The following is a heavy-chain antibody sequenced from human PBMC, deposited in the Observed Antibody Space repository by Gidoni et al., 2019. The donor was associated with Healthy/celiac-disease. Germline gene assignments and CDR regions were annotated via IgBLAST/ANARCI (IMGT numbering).Heavy chain of an antibody. Sequence: RLSCAASGFTFSSYAMSWVRQAPGKGLEWVSAISGSGGSTYYADSVKGRFTISGDNSKNTRYLQMNSLRAKDTAVYYCAKEVKARITIFGVADWSGGMDVWGQGTTVTVSS. CDR1: GFTFSSYA. V-gene: IGHV3-23*01. D-gene: IGHD3-3*01. CDR2: ISGSGGST. CDR3: AKEVKARITIFGVADWSGGMDV. J-gene: IGHJ6*02.